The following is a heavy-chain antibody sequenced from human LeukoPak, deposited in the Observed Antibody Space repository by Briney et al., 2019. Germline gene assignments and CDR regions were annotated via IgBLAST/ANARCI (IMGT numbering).Heavy chain of an antibody. D-gene: IGHD1-1*01. CDR2: IIPIFGTA. CDR1: GGTFSSYA. J-gene: IGHJ5*02. Sequence: ASVKVSCKASGGTFSSYAISWVRQAPGQGLEWMGGIIPIFGTANYAQKFQGRVTITTDESTSTACMELSSLRSEDTAVYYCARWEPGTASNWFVPWGQGTLVTVSS. CDR3: ARWEPGTASNWFVP. V-gene: IGHV1-69*05.